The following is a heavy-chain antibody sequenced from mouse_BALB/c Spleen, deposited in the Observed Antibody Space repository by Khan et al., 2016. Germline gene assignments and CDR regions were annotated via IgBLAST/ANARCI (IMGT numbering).Heavy chain of an antibody. CDR3: ARGHYGSSYGLAY. J-gene: IGHJ3*01. Sequence: QIQLVQSGPELKKPGETVKISCKASGYTFTNYGMNWVKQAPGKGLKWMGWINTYTGEPTYADDFKGRFAFSLETSASTAYLQINNLKNEDTATYFCARGHYGSSYGLAYWGQGTLVTVSA. CDR2: INTYTGEP. D-gene: IGHD1-1*01. V-gene: IGHV9-3-1*01. CDR1: GYTFTNYG.